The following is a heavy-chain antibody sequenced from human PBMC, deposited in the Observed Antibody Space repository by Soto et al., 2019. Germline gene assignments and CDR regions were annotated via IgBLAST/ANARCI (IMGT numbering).Heavy chain of an antibody. Sequence: PGGPLRLSCAASGFTFSSYWMSWVRQAPGKGLEWVANIKQDGSEKYYVDSVKGRFTISRDNAKNSLYLQMNSLRAEGTAVYYCARDLELPGYYYYYYMDVWGKGTTVTVSS. V-gene: IGHV3-7*01. J-gene: IGHJ6*03. CDR3: ARDLELPGYYYYYYMDV. CDR1: GFTFSSYW. D-gene: IGHD1-7*01. CDR2: IKQDGSEK.